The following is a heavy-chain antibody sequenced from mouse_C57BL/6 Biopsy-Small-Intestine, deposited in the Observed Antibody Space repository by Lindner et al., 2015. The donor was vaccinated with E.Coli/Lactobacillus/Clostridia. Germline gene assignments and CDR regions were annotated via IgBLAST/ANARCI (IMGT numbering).Heavy chain of an antibody. CDR2: IDPEDGAT. CDR3: AREGLSYFDV. Sequence: VQLQESGAELVKPGASVKLSCTASGFNIKDYYIHWVKQRTEQGLQWIGRIDPEDGATKYAPKFQGKATITADTSSNTAYLQLSSLTSEDTAVYYCAREGLSYFDVWGTGTTVTVSS. J-gene: IGHJ1*03. D-gene: IGHD1-3*01. CDR1: GFNIKDYY. V-gene: IGHV14-2*01.